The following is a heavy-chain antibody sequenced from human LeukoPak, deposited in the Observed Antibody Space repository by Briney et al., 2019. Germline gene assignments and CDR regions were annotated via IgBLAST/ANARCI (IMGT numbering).Heavy chain of an antibody. CDR3: ARGDGSGELFNY. CDR2: IYYSGST. Sequence: SETLSLTCTVSGGSISSSSYYWSWIRQPPGKGLEWIGYIYYSGSTNYNPSLKSRVTISVDTSKNQFSLKLSSVTAADTAVYYCARGDGSGELFNYWGQGTLVTVSS. V-gene: IGHV4-61*01. J-gene: IGHJ4*02. CDR1: GGSISSSSYY. D-gene: IGHD3-16*01.